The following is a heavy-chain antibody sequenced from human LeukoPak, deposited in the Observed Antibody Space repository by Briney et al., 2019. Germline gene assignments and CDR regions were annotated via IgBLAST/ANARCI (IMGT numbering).Heavy chain of an antibody. Sequence: PGGSLRLSRAASGFTFSSYSMNWVRQAPGKGLEWVSYISSSSSTIYYADSVKGRFTISRDNAKNSLYLQMNSLRAEDTAVYYCARDLFEGGATRYAFDIWGQGTMVTVSS. D-gene: IGHD1-26*01. J-gene: IGHJ3*02. CDR2: ISSSSSTI. CDR3: ARDLFEGGATRYAFDI. CDR1: GFTFSSYS. V-gene: IGHV3-48*01.